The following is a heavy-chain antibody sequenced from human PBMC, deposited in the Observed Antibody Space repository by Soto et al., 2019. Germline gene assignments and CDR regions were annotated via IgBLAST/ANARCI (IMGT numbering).Heavy chain of an antibody. J-gene: IGHJ3*02. D-gene: IGHD6-19*01. CDR2: INSDGSRT. CDR3: ARDWVVAEALAALDI. Sequence: EVQLVESGGGLVQPGGSLRLSCAASGFTFSSYWMHWVRQAPGKGLVWVSHINSDGSRTTYADSVKGRFTISRDNAKNTLYLQMNSLRAEDTAVYYCARDWVVAEALAALDIWGQGTMVTVSS. V-gene: IGHV3-74*03. CDR1: GFTFSSYW.